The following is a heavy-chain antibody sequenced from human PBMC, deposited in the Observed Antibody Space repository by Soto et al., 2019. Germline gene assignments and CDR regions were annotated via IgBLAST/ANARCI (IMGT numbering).Heavy chain of an antibody. CDR1: GYTFTSYY. Sequence: ASVKVSCKASGYTFTSYYMHWVRQAPGQGLEWMGVINPSGGSTSYAQKFQGRVTMTRDTSTSTVYMELSSLRSEDTAVYYCARANPPGYYYYYYMDVWGKGTTVTVSS. J-gene: IGHJ6*03. CDR2: INPSGGST. V-gene: IGHV1-46*03. CDR3: ARANPPGYYYYYYMDV.